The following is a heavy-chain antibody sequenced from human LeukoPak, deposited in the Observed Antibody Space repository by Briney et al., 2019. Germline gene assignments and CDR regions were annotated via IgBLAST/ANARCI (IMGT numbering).Heavy chain of an antibody. CDR3: AREGGIASRPWAFDI. CDR2: IYYSGST. Sequence: SETLSLTCTVSGGSISSYYWSWIRQPPGKGLEWIGYIYYSGSTNYNPSLKSRVTISVDTSKNQFSLKLSSVTAADTAVYYCAREGGIASRPWAFDIWGQGTMVAVS. D-gene: IGHD6-6*01. J-gene: IGHJ3*02. V-gene: IGHV4-59*01. CDR1: GGSISSYY.